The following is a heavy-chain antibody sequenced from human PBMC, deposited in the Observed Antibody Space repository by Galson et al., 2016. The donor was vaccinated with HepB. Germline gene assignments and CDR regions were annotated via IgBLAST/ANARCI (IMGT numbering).Heavy chain of an antibody. CDR3: SREMTGSYFD. CDR1: GFTFAIHY. Sequence: SLRLSCAASGFTFAIHYMSWVRQTPGKGLELVAMIKPDGSEAFYLDSVGGRFTISKDNTKNSLYLQMNGLRVDETAVYYCSREMTGSYFDWGQGTLVTVSS. V-gene: IGHV3-7*01. CDR2: IKPDGSEA. D-gene: IGHD3-10*01. J-gene: IGHJ4*02.